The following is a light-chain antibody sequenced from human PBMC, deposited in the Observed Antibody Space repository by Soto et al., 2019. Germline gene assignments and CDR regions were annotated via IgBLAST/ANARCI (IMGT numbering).Light chain of an antibody. CDR2: GAS. J-gene: IGKJ1*01. Sequence: DIVLTQSPGTLSLSPGERATLSCRARQSVSSSYLAWYQQKPGQAPRLLIYGASSRATGIPDRFSGSGSGTDFTLTISRLEPEDFAVYYCQQYGSSPWTFGQGTKVDI. CDR3: QQYGSSPWT. CDR1: QSVSSSY. V-gene: IGKV3-20*01.